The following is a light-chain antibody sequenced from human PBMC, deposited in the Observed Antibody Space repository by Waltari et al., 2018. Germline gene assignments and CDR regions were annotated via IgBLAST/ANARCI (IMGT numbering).Light chain of an antibody. CDR2: LGS. V-gene: IGKV2-28*01. J-gene: IGKJ2*01. Sequence: SSLHSNGYSYLDSYLQQPPQQPQRLIYLGSNRAPGGTARWSSSGSATDVTLKIIRVEAEDVGVYYCRQALHTLSYTFGQGTKVEIK. CDR1: SSLHSNGYSY. CDR3: RQALHTLSYT.